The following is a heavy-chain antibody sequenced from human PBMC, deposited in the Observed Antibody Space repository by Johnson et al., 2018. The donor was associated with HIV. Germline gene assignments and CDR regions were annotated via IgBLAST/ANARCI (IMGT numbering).Heavy chain of an antibody. CDR2: IPFDGSNI. V-gene: IGHV3-30*18. CDR3: AKGVTIFGVDIHYGFDM. J-gene: IGHJ3*02. D-gene: IGHD3-3*01. CDR1: GFAFSNYG. Sequence: QVQLVESGGGVVQPGNSLRLSCAASGFAFSNYGMHWVRQAPGKGLEWVAVIPFDGSNIKYANSVKGRLTISRDNSKNTLYLQLDNLRPEDTAVYYCAKGVTIFGVDIHYGFDMWGQGTMVTVSS.